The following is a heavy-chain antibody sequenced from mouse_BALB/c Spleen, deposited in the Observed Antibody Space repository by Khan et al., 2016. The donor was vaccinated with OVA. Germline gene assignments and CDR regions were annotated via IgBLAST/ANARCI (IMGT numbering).Heavy chain of an antibody. CDR3: ARDGSRYNYAMDY. V-gene: IGHV3-2*02. CDR1: GYSITSDYA. CDR2: ISSSGST. Sequence: LQQSGPGLVKPSQSLSLTCTVTGYSITSDYAWNWIRQFPGNKLEWMGYISSSGSTNYNPALKSRISITRDTSKNQFFLQLNSVTTEDTATYYCARDGSRYNYAMDYWGQGTSVTDSS. D-gene: IGHD2-3*01. J-gene: IGHJ4*01.